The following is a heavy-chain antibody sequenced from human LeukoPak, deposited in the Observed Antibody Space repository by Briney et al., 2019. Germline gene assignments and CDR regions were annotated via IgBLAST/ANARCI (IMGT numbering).Heavy chain of an antibody. CDR3: ARVFHDSSGYPFDY. D-gene: IGHD3-22*01. CDR1: GGSMSSYY. Sequence: SETLSLTCTVSGGSMSSYYWSWIRQPPGKGLEWIGYTYYSGNTNCNPSLKSRVTISVDTSKNQFSLKVSSVTAADTAVYYCARVFHDSSGYPFDYWGQGTLVTVSS. CDR2: TYYSGNT. J-gene: IGHJ4*02. V-gene: IGHV4-59*01.